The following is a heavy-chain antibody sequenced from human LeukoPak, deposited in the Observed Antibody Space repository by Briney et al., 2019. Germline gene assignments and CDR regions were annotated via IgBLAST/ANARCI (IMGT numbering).Heavy chain of an antibody. D-gene: IGHD5-18*01. CDR2: IYYSGST. V-gene: IGHV4-59*01. Sequence: SETLSLTCAVYGGSFSGYYWSWIRQPPGKGLEWIGYIYYSGSTNYNPSLKSRVTISVDTSKNQFSLKLSSVTAADTAVYYCAREVTRGYSYGSLGYWGQGTLVTVSS. J-gene: IGHJ4*02. CDR3: AREVTRGYSYGSLGY. CDR1: GGSFSGYY.